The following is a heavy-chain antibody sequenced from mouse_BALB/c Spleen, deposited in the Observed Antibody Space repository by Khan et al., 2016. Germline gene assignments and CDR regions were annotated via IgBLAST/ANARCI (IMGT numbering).Heavy chain of an antibody. CDR2: INPSTGYT. V-gene: IGHV1-7*01. Sequence: VQLQESGAELAKPGASVKMSCKASGYTFTSYWMHWVKQRPGQGLEWIGYINPSTGYTEYNQKFKDKATLTADKSSSTAYMQLSSLTSEDSAVXYCAIIHYCGRYYAMDYWGQGTSVTVSS. CDR1: GYTFTSYW. J-gene: IGHJ4*01. D-gene: IGHD1-2*01. CDR3: AIIHYCGRYYAMDY.